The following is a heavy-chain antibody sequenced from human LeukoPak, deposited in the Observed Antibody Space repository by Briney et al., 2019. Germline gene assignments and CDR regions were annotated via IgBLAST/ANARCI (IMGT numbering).Heavy chain of an antibody. J-gene: IGHJ4*02. V-gene: IGHV3-23*01. Sequence: PGRSLRLSCAASGFTFSSYATSWVRQAPGKGLEWVSTISGSGGTTYYADSVKGRFTISRDNSKDTLYLQMNNLRAEDAAVYYCAKAQPLHRAGPFDCWGQGTLVTVSS. D-gene: IGHD3-16*02. CDR2: ISGSGGTT. CDR3: AKAQPLHRAGPFDC. CDR1: GFTFSSYA.